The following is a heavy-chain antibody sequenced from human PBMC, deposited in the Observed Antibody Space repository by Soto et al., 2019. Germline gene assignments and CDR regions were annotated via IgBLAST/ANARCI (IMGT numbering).Heavy chain of an antibody. CDR1: GGSISNADYY. Sequence: SETLSLTCTVSGGSISNADYYWSWIRQPPGKGLEWIGYIYYSGSTYYNPSLKSRVTISVDTSKNQFSLKLRSVTAADTAVYYCDRVVYYYDSSGYLPDRGFFDYWGQGTLVTVSS. J-gene: IGHJ4*02. CDR2: IYYSGST. V-gene: IGHV4-30-4*01. CDR3: DRVVYYYDSSGYLPDRGFFDY. D-gene: IGHD3-22*01.